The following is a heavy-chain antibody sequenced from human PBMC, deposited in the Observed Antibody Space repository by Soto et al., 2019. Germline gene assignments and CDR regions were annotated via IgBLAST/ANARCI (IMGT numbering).Heavy chain of an antibody. J-gene: IGHJ6*02. Sequence: ASVKVSCKASGYTFTSYGISWVRQAPGQGLEWMGWISAYNGNTNYAQKLQGRVTMTTDTSTSTAYMELRSLRSDDAAVYYCARGLQYCSSTGCQVWGQGTTVTVSS. D-gene: IGHD2-2*01. CDR2: ISAYNGNT. CDR3: ARGLQYCSSTGCQV. CDR1: GYTFTSYG. V-gene: IGHV1-18*04.